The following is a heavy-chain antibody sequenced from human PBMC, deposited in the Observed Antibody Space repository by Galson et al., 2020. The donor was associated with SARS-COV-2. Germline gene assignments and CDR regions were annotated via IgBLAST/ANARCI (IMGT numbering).Heavy chain of an antibody. CDR2: IYTSGST. V-gene: IGHV4-61*02. Sequence: SETLSLTCTVSGGSISSGSYYWSWIRQPAGKGLEWIGRIYTSGSTNYNPSLKSRVTISVDTSKNQFSLKLSSVTAADTAVYYCAREGRDPYYYYYYMDVWGKGTTVTISS. CDR3: AREGRDPYYYYYYMDV. D-gene: IGHD2-21*02. J-gene: IGHJ6*03. CDR1: GGSISSGSYY.